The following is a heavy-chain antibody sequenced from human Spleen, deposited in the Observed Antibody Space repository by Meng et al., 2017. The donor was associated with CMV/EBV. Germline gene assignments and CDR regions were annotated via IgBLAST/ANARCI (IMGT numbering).Heavy chain of an antibody. J-gene: IGHJ4*02. CDR3: AKDGKTGNSYGLIDY. D-gene: IGHD5-18*01. CDR1: GFSFSYYG. V-gene: IGHV3-30*02. CDR2: IRYDGSAQ. Sequence: GESLKISCAASGFSFSYYGMHWVRQAPGKGLEWVAFIRYDGSAQNYANSVKGRFTISRDNSKSTLDLQMNSLRAEDTAIYYCAKDGKTGNSYGLIDYWGQGTLVTVSS.